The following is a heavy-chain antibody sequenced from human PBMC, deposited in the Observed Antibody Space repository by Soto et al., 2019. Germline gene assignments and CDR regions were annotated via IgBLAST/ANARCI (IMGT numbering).Heavy chain of an antibody. CDR1: GFTFNTYG. V-gene: IGHV3-30*18. Sequence: GGSLRLSCVASGFTFNTYGMHWVRQAPGKGLEWVAFISYDGSNEYYADSVKGRFTISRDNSKNTVFLQMNSLRGEDTAVYYCAKSLAVAAGWFDPWGQGALVAVSS. CDR2: ISYDGSNE. J-gene: IGHJ5*02. CDR3: AKSLAVAAGWFDP. D-gene: IGHD6-19*01.